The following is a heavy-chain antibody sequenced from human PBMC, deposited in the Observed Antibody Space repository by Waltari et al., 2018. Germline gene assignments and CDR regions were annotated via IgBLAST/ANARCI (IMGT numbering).Heavy chain of an antibody. V-gene: IGHV4-34*01. Sequence: QVQLQQWGAGLLKPSETLSLTCAVYGGSFSGYYWSWIRQPPGKGREWIGEINHSGSTNYNPSLNSRVTLSVDTSKHQFSLKLSSVTAADTAVYYCARGINYDYIWGSYRSDGWFDPWGQGTLVTVSS. CDR1: GGSFSGYY. CDR3: ARGINYDYIWGSYRSDGWFDP. J-gene: IGHJ5*02. CDR2: INHSGST. D-gene: IGHD3-16*02.